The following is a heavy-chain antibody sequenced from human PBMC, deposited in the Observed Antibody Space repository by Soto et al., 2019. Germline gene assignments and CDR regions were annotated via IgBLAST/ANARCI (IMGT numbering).Heavy chain of an antibody. Sequence: SETLSVACSVCGGSINSGYYYWSWIRQPPRKGLEWIGNIYDSGNTYHKPSLKSRLIISIDTSKNHFSLKVGSVTAAKTALYYCDRSSLYGMDVWGQGTTVTVTS. V-gene: IGHV4-30-4*01. CDR2: IYDSGNT. CDR1: GGSINSGYYY. J-gene: IGHJ6*02. CDR3: DRSSLYGMDV.